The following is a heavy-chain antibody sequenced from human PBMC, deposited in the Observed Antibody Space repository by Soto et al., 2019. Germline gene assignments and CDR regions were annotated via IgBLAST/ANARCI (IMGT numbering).Heavy chain of an antibody. D-gene: IGHD3-22*01. Sequence: QVQVVESGGGVVQPGRSLRLSCAASGFTFSSYAMHWVRQAPGKGLEWVAVISYDGSNKYYADSVKGRFTISRDNSSNPLYLQITRLRADDTAVYYCAREMARLLGCWGQGTLVAVSS. V-gene: IGHV3-30-3*01. CDR2: ISYDGSNK. CDR1: GFTFSSYA. J-gene: IGHJ4*02. CDR3: AREMARLLGC.